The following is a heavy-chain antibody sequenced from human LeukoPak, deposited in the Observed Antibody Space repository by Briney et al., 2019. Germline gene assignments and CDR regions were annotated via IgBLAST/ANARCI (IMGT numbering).Heavy chain of an antibody. V-gene: IGHV4-59*12. CDR3: ARKPIVNSAWYYFDY. Sequence: SETLSLTCTVSAGSISRYYWSWIRQPPGKGLEWIRYIYYSGSTNYNPSLKSRVTMSVDTSKSQFSLKLSSVTAADTAVYYCARKPIVNSAWYYFDYWGQGTLVTVSS. CDR1: AGSISRYY. CDR2: IYYSGST. D-gene: IGHD3-22*01. J-gene: IGHJ4*02.